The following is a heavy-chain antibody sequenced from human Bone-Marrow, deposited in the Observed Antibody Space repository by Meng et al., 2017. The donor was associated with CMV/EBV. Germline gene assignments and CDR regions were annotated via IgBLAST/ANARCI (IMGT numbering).Heavy chain of an antibody. V-gene: IGHV4-59*01. Sequence: SETLSLTCNVSGDSISNYYWSWIRQPPGKGLEWIGYIYYSGSTNYSPSLKSRVTISLDTSKNQFSLRLSSVTVADTAVYYCARVGSSTAFDLDTWGQGTLVTVSS. CDR3: ARVGSSTAFDLDT. CDR1: GDSISNYY. J-gene: IGHJ5*02. D-gene: IGHD2-2*01. CDR2: IYYSGST.